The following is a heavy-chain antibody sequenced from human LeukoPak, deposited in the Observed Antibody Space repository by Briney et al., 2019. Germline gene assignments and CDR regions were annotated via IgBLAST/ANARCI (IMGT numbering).Heavy chain of an antibody. J-gene: IGHJ6*02. CDR2: ISGSGGST. CDR3: AKDGALRYCSSTSCYGTYGMDV. D-gene: IGHD2-2*01. Sequence: GGSLRLSCAASGFTFSSYAMSWVRQAPGKGLEWVSAISGSGGSTYYADSVKGRFTISRDNSENTLYLQMNSLRAEDTAVYYCAKDGALRYCSSTSCYGTYGMDVWGQGTTVTVSS. V-gene: IGHV3-23*01. CDR1: GFTFSSYA.